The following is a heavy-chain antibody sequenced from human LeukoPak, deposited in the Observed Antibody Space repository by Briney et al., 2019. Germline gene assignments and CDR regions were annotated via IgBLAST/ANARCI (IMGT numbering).Heavy chain of an antibody. D-gene: IGHD3-22*01. CDR3: ARAGPYYYDSSGYYHYDWFDP. CDR1: GYTFTSYD. CDR2: MNPNSGNT. V-gene: IGHV1-8*01. Sequence: ASVKVSCKASGYTFTSYDINWVRQATGQGLEWMGWMNPNSGNTGYAQKFQGRVTMTRNTSISTAYMELSSLRSEDTAVYYCARAGPYYYDSSGYYHYDWFDPWGQGTLVTVSS. J-gene: IGHJ5*02.